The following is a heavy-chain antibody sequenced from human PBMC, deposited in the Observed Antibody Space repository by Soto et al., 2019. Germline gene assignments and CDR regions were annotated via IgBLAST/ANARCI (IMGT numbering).Heavy chain of an antibody. V-gene: IGHV3-33*01. Sequence: GGSLRLSCGASGFAFSSFGMHWVRQAPGKGLEWVAIIWYDGSDKYYGDSVKGRFTISRDNSKNTLFLQMNSLRAEDTAVYHCAFGNLSYYFDYWGQGTPVTVSS. CDR1: GFAFSSFG. CDR3: AFGNLSYYFDY. J-gene: IGHJ4*02. D-gene: IGHD3-16*01. CDR2: IWYDGSDK.